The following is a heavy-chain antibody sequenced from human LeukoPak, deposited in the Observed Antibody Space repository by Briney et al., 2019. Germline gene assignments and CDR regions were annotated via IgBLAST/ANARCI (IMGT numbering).Heavy chain of an antibody. Sequence: PSETLSLTCAVYGGSFSNYDWTWIRQPPGKGLEWIGEIHHSGRTNYNPSPKSRITISADTSKKQFSLRLSSVTAADTAVYYCARGRSRVTIFGVALNWLDSWGKGNLVTVSS. CDR1: GGSFSNYD. D-gene: IGHD3-3*01. J-gene: IGHJ5*01. CDR2: IHHSGRT. CDR3: ARGRSRVTIFGVALNWLDS. V-gene: IGHV4-34*01.